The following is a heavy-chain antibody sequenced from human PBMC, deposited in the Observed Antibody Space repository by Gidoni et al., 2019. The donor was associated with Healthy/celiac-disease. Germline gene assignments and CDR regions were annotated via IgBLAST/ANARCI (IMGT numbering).Heavy chain of an antibody. CDR1: GGSISSSSYY. J-gene: IGHJ4*02. CDR3: ARLFLAARNTIFDA. CDR2: IYYSGST. D-gene: IGHD3-3*01. V-gene: IGHV4-39*01. Sequence: QLQLQESGPGLVKPSETLSLTCTVSGGSISSSSYYWGWIRQPPGKGLGWIGSIYYSGSTYYNPSLKSRVTISVDTSKNQFSLKLSSVTAADTAVYYCARLFLAARNTIFDAWGQGTLVTVSS.